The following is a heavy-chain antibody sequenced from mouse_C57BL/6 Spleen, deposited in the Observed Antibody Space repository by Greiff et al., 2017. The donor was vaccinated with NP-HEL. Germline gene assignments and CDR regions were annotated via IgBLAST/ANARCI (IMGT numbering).Heavy chain of an antibody. CDR1: GFTFSSYA. V-gene: IGHV5-4*01. J-gene: IGHJ3*01. Sequence: EVKLQESGGGLVKPGGSLKLSCAASGFTFSSYAMSWVRQTPEKRLEWVATISDGGSYTYYPDNVKGRFTISRDNAKNNLYLQRSHLKSEDTAMYYWARDRFAYWGQGTLVTVSA. CDR3: ARDRFAY. CDR2: ISDGGSYT.